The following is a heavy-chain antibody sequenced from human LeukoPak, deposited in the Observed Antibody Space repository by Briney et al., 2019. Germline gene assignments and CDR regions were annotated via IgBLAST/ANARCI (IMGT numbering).Heavy chain of an antibody. CDR2: IYYSGRT. J-gene: IGHJ4*02. D-gene: IGHD6-13*01. CDR3: ARLSSTWRVFDY. CDR1: GGSISSDGYY. V-gene: IGHV4-31*03. Sequence: SETLSLTCTVSGGSISSDGYYWSWIRQHPGTDLEWIGYIYYSGRTYYNPSLKSRVILSVDTSKSQFSLKLISVTAADTAVYFCARLSSTWRVFDYWGQGILVPVSS.